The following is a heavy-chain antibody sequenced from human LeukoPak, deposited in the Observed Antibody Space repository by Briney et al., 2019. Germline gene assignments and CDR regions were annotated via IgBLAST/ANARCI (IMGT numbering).Heavy chain of an antibody. CDR3: ARGHGDTAMVLYYYYYYMDV. CDR2: IIPSLGIA. D-gene: IGHD5-18*01. V-gene: IGHV1-69*02. J-gene: IGHJ6*03. Sequence: SSVKVSCKASGGTFSSYTISWVRQAPGQGLEWMGRIIPSLGIANYARKFQGRVTITADKSTSTAYMELSSLRSDDTAVYYCARGHGDTAMVLYYYYYYMDVWGKGTTVTVSS. CDR1: GGTFSSYT.